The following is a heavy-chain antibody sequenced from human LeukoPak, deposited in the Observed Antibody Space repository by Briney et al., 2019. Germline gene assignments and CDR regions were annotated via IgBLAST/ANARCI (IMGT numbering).Heavy chain of an antibody. CDR1: GFTVSNNY. Sequence: PGGSLRLSCAASGFTVSNNYMSWVRQAPGKGLEWVSVIYSGGSTYYADSMKDRFTISRDNSNNTVYLQMNSLRAEDTAVYYCARDLGDPFDYWGQGTLVTVSS. CDR2: IYSGGST. J-gene: IGHJ4*02. CDR3: ARDLGDPFDY. V-gene: IGHV3-66*01. D-gene: IGHD2-21*02.